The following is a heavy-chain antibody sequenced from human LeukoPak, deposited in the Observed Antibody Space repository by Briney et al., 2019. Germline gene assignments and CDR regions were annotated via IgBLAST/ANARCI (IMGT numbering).Heavy chain of an antibody. J-gene: IGHJ4*02. Sequence: ASVKVSCKVSGYTLTELSMHWVRQAPGKGLEWMGGFDPEDGETIYAQKFQGRVTMTEDTSTDTAYMELSSLRSEDTAVYYCARIPNDYDILTGSLYYFDYWGQGTLVTVSS. D-gene: IGHD3-9*01. CDR3: ARIPNDYDILTGSLYYFDY. CDR1: GYTLTELS. CDR2: FDPEDGET. V-gene: IGHV1-24*01.